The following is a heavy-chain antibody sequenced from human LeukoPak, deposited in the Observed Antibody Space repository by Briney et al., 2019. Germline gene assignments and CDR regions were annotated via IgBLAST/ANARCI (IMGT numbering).Heavy chain of an antibody. Sequence: ETLSLTFTVSGGSISSYYWSWIRQPAGKGLEWIGRIYTSGSTNYNPSLKSRVTISVDTSKNQFSLKLSSVTAADTAVYYCASSHDYGDPYYYYYYMDVWGKGTTVTISS. V-gene: IGHV4-4*07. D-gene: IGHD4-17*01. CDR2: IYTSGST. CDR1: GGSISSYY. J-gene: IGHJ6*03. CDR3: ASSHDYGDPYYYYYYMDV.